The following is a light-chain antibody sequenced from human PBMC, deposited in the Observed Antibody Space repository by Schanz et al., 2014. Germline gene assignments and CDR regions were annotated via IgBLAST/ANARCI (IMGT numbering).Light chain of an antibody. J-gene: IGKJ2*01. V-gene: IGKV2-28*01. Sequence: DIVMTQSPLSLPVTPGEPASISCRSSQSLLHSNGYNYLDWYLQKPGQSPQLLIYLGSDRASGVPDRFSGSGSGTDFTLRITGVEAEDVGVYYCMQALHTPNTFGQGPKLEIK. CDR3: MQALHTPNT. CDR1: QSLLHSNGYNY. CDR2: LGS.